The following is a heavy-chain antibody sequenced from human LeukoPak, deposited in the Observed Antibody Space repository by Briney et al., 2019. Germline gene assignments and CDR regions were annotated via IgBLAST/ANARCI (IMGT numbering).Heavy chain of an antibody. CDR2: ISYDGSNK. D-gene: IGHD6-13*01. Sequence: GGSLRLSCAASGFTFSSYGMHWVRQAPGKGLEWVAVISYDGSNKYYADSVKGRFTISRDNSKNTLYLQMNSLRAEDTAVYYCAKDREGRRSSSWYYGAFGIWGQGTMVTVSS. CDR3: AKDREGRRSSSWYYGAFGI. CDR1: GFTFSSYG. V-gene: IGHV3-30*18. J-gene: IGHJ3*02.